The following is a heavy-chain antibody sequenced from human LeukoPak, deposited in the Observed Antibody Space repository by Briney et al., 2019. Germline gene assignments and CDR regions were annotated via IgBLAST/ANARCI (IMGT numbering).Heavy chain of an antibody. V-gene: IGHV1-69*13. CDR2: IIPIFGTA. D-gene: IGHD6-13*01. J-gene: IGHJ6*02. CDR1: RGTFSSYA. Sequence: SVKVSCKASRGTFSSYAISWVRQAPGQGLEWMGGIIPIFGTANYAQKFQGRVTITADESTSTAYMELSSLRSEDTAVYYCARDRHSSSWYGGMDVWGQGTTVTVSS. CDR3: ARDRHSSSWYGGMDV.